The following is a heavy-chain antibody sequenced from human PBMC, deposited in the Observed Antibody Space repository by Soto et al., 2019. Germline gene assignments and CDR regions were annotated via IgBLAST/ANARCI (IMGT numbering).Heavy chain of an antibody. Sequence: SETLSLTCAFYGGSFDDFYWSWVRQSPGKGLEWIGEISHDGGTNYSPSLASRISISADTSKNQFSLHLKSVTAADTGLYYCARGQLVWYGDLTLYYRDMDVWGQGTTVTVSS. J-gene: IGHJ6*02. CDR3: ARGQLVWYGDLTLYYRDMDV. CDR2: ISHDGGT. D-gene: IGHD3-10*01. V-gene: IGHV4-34*01. CDR1: GGSFDDFY.